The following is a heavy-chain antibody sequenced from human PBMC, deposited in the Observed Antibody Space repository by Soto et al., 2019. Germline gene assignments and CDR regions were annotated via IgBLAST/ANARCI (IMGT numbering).Heavy chain of an antibody. CDR3: AREGYCSSTSCQPGRDYYYYGMDV. D-gene: IGHD2-2*01. CDR2: IWYDGSNK. Sequence: QVQLVESGGGVVQPGRSLRLSCAASGFTFSSYGMHWVRQAPGKGLAWVAVIWYDGSNKYYADSVKGRFTISRDNSKNTPDLQMNSLRAEDTAVYYCAREGYCSSTSCQPGRDYYYYGMDVWGQGTTVTVSS. J-gene: IGHJ6*02. V-gene: IGHV3-33*01. CDR1: GFTFSSYG.